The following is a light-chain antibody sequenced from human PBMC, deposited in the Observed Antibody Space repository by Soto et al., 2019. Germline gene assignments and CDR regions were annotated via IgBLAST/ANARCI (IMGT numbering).Light chain of an antibody. J-gene: IGKJ2*01. V-gene: IGKV3-20*01. CDR1: HSVSSSY. CDR3: QQYGSSPT. CDR2: GAS. Sequence: EIVLTQSPGTLSLSPGERATLSCRASHSVSSSYLAWYQQKPGQAPRLLIYGASSRATGIPDRFSGSGSGTDFTLTISRLEPEDCAVYYCQQYGSSPTFGQGTKLEIK.